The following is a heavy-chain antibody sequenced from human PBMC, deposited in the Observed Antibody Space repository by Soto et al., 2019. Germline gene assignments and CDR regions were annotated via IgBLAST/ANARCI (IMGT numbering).Heavy chain of an antibody. V-gene: IGHV4-34*01. CDR1: GGSFSGYY. CDR3: AGSEIYYYYYYMDV. J-gene: IGHJ6*03. Sequence: QVQLQQWGAGLLKPSETLSLTCAVYGGSFSGYYWSWIRQPPGKGLEWIGEINHSGSTNYNPSLKSRVNISVDTSKNQFSLKLSSVTAADTAVYYCAGSEIYYYYYYMDVWGKGTTVTVSS. CDR2: INHSGST.